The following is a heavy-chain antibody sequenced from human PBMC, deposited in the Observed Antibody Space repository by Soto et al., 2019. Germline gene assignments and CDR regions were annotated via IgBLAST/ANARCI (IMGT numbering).Heavy chain of an antibody. CDR2: IIPIFGTA. CDR3: ARGFINNILSLYYSYRIDL. Sequence: SVKVSCKASGRTFSSYAISWVRQAPGQGLEWMGGIIPIFGTAKYAQKFQGRVTITADESTSTAYMELSSLRSEDTAVYYCARGFINNILSLYYSYRIDLWGQGTLVTVSS. CDR1: GRTFSSYA. V-gene: IGHV1-69*13. D-gene: IGHD1-26*01. J-gene: IGHJ5*02.